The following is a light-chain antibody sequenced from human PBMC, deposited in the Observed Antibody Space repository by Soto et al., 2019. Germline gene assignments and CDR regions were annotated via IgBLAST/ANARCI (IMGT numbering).Light chain of an antibody. CDR1: QSVGSH. V-gene: IGKV3-11*01. CDR3: QQRSNWPLT. Sequence: EVVLTQSPGTLSLSPGQRATLSCRASQSVGSHLAWYQQKPGQAPRLLIYDASSRATGIPARFSGSGSGTDFILTISSLEPEDFAVYYCQQRSNWPLTFGGGTKVEIK. CDR2: DAS. J-gene: IGKJ4*01.